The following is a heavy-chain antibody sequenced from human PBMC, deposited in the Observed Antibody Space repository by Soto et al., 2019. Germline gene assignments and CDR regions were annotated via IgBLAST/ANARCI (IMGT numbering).Heavy chain of an antibody. J-gene: IGHJ4*02. CDR2: IKADGSEN. CDR1: GFIFGGYY. V-gene: IGHV3-7*01. Sequence: GGSLRLSCAASGFIFGGYYIILFRQAPFKWPEWVANIKADGSENYYADSVKGRFSISRDNAKNSLFLQMNSLRAEDTAVYFCARYHGSGSCFDYWGQGTLVTVSS. D-gene: IGHD3-10*01. CDR3: ARYHGSGSCFDY.